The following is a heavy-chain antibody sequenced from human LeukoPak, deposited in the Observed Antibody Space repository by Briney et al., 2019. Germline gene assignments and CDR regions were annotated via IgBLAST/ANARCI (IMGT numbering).Heavy chain of an antibody. J-gene: IGHJ5*01. CDR1: GYTLTELS. Sequence: GASVKVSCKVSGYTLTELSMHWVRQAPGKGLEWMGGFDPEDGETIYAQKFQGRVTMTEDTSTDTAYMELSSLRSEDTAVYYCATDYSAAGTFDSWGQGTLVTVSS. V-gene: IGHV1-24*01. CDR2: FDPEDGET. D-gene: IGHD6-13*01. CDR3: ATDYSAAGTFDS.